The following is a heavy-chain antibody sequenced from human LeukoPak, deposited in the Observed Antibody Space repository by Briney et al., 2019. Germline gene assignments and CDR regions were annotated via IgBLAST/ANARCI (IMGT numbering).Heavy chain of an antibody. CDR1: GYTFTSYG. Sequence: ASVKVSCKASGYTFTSYGISWVRQAPGQGLEWMGWISAYNGNTNYAQKLQGRVTMTTDTSTSTAYMELRSLRPDDTAVYYCARELRYNWNDILDYWGQGTLVTVSS. CDR3: ARELRYNWNDILDY. J-gene: IGHJ4*02. V-gene: IGHV1-18*04. CDR2: ISAYNGNT. D-gene: IGHD1-1*01.